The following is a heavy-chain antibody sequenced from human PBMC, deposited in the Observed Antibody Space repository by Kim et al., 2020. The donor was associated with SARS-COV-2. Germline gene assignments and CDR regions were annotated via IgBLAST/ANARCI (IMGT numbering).Heavy chain of an antibody. CDR2: IYPGDSYT. J-gene: IGHJ6*02. CDR1: GYSFTSYW. CDR3: ARTLVRGVQGVYYYYAMDV. V-gene: IGHV5-51*01. Sequence: GESLKISCKNSGYSFTSYWIAWVRHMPGKGLEWMGIIYPGDSYTRYSPSFQGQVTISADKSISTAYLQWSSLKASDTAMYYCARTLVRGVQGVYYYYAMDVWGQGTTVTVSS. D-gene: IGHD3-10*01.